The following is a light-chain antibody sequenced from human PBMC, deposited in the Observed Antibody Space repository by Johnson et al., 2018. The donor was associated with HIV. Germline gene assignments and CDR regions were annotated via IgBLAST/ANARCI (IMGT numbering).Light chain of an antibody. CDR3: GTWDSSLNV. Sequence: QPVLTQPPSVSAAPGQKVTISCSGSSSNIGNNFISWYQQLPGSAPKLLIYDNNKRPSGIPDRFSGSKSGTSATLGITGLLTGDEADYYCGTWDSSLNVFGTGTKVTVL. CDR1: SSNIGNNF. CDR2: DNN. V-gene: IGLV1-51*01. J-gene: IGLJ1*01.